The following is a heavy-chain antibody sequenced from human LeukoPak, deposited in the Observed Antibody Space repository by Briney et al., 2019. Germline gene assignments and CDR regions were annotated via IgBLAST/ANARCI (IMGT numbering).Heavy chain of an antibody. D-gene: IGHD3-22*01. V-gene: IGHV3-48*03. J-gene: IGHJ4*02. CDR1: GFTFSSYE. Sequence: PGGSLRLSCAASGFTFSSYEMNWVRQAPGKGLEWVSYISSSGSTIYYADSVKGRFTISRDNAKNSLYLQMNSLRAEGTAVYYCARESYYYDSSGLIPFDYWGQGTLVTVSS. CDR2: ISSSGSTI. CDR3: ARESYYYDSSGLIPFDY.